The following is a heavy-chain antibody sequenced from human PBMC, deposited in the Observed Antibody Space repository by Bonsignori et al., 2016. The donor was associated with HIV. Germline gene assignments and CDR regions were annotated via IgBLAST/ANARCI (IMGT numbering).Heavy chain of an antibody. V-gene: IGHV4-38-2*02. D-gene: IGHD3-16*01. CDR2: IYHSGRA. Sequence: QVQLQESGPGLVKPSETLSLTCSVSDYSISTDYYWAWIRQPPGKGLEWIGSIYHSGRANYNPSLKSRVTISLDTSRSQFSLRLNSVTAADTAYYYCARDFKLIGGTPPWYFDLWGRGTLVTV. CDR3: ARDFKLIGGTPPWYFDL. J-gene: IGHJ2*01. CDR1: DYSISTDYY.